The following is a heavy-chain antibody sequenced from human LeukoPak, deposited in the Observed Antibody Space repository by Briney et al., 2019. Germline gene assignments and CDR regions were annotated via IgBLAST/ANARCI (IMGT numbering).Heavy chain of an antibody. J-gene: IGHJ6*02. V-gene: IGHV1-46*01. Sequence: ASVKVSCKASGYTFTGYYMHWVRQAPGQGLEWMGIINPSGGSTSYAQKFQGRVTMTRDTSTSTVYMELSSLRSEDTAVYYCAREATRVGAAIYYYYYGMDVWGQGTTVTVSS. CDR1: GYTFTGYY. D-gene: IGHD1-26*01. CDR3: AREATRVGAAIYYYYYGMDV. CDR2: INPSGGST.